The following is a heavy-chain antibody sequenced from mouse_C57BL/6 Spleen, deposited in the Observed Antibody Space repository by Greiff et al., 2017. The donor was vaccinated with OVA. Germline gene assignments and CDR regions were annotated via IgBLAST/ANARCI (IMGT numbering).Heavy chain of an antibody. CDR3: ASSLYDYDVRYYAMDY. V-gene: IGHV5-4*03. Sequence: EVKLVESGGGLVKPGGSLKLSCAASGFTFSSYAMSWVRQTPEKRLEWVATISDGGSYTSYPDNVKGRFTISRDNAKNNLYLQMSHLKSDDTAMYYCASSLYDYDVRYYAMDYWGQGTSVTVSS. D-gene: IGHD2-4*01. J-gene: IGHJ4*01. CDR1: GFTFSSYA. CDR2: ISDGGSYT.